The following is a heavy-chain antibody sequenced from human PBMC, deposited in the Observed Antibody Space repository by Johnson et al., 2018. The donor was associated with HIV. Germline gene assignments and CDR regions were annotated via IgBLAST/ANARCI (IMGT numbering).Heavy chain of an antibody. CDR3: ARGLRLDDAFDI. V-gene: IGHV3-11*04. Sequence: QVQLVESGGGLVKPGGSLRLSCAASGFTFSDYYMHWIRQAPGKGLAWVSYFSSSGTTIYYADSVKGRFTISRDNAKNSLYLQMNSLRAEDTAVYYCARGLRLDDAFDIWGQGTMVTVSS. CDR1: GFTFSDYY. J-gene: IGHJ3*02. D-gene: IGHD4-11*01. CDR2: FSSSGTTI.